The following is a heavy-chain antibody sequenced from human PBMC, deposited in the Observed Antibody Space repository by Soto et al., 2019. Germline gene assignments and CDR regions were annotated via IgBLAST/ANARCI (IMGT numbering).Heavy chain of an antibody. CDR3: ARLQIEVAGTN. V-gene: IGHV1-2*02. Sequence: GASVKVSGKASGYTCSDYYMHWVRQAPGQGLEWMGWINANSGGTTYEQKFQGRVTMTRDTSISTAYMELSRLSSDDTAIYYCARLQIEVAGTNWGQGTLVTVSS. J-gene: IGHJ4*02. CDR2: INANSGGT. CDR1: GYTCSDYY. D-gene: IGHD6-19*01.